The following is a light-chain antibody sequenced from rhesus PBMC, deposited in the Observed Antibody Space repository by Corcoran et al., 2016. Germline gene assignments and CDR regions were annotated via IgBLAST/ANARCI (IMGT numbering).Light chain of an antibody. CDR1: QSLLHSNGNTY. J-gene: IGKJ4*01. CDR3: VQAIAFPLT. CDR2: GGS. Sequence: DIVMTQTPLSLPITPGEPASISCRSSQSLLHSNGNTYLHWYPQKPGQSPQLLIYGGSNRASGVPARFSGSGSGTDFTLKISKVEAEEVGVYYCVQAIAFPLTFGGGTKVEIK. V-gene: IGKV2-72*01.